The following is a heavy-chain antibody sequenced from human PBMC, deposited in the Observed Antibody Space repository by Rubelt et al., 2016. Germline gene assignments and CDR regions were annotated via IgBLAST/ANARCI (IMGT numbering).Heavy chain of an antibody. CDR3: ARTGYYDSSGYYLTVFDY. D-gene: IGHD3-22*01. CDR2: IYYSGST. CDR1: GGSISSSSYY. Sequence: QLQLQESGPGLVKLSETLSLTCTVSGGSISSSSYYWGWIRQPPGKGLEWIGSIYYSGSTCYNPSLKSRVTISVDTSKNQFSLKLSSVTAADTAVYYCARTGYYDSSGYYLTVFDYWGQGTLVTVSS. J-gene: IGHJ4*02. V-gene: IGHV4-39*07.